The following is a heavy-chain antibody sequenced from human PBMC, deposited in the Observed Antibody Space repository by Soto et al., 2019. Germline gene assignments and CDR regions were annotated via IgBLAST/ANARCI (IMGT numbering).Heavy chain of an antibody. CDR3: ARERSRYDRSGYYRPDY. Sequence: QVQLVQSGAEVKKPGSSVKVSCKASGGTFSSYAISWVRQAPGQGLEWMGGIIPIFGTSSYAQRFQDRVTITADKSTSTAYMELSSLRSEDTAVYYCARERSRYDRSGYYRPDYWGQGTLVTVSS. J-gene: IGHJ4*02. CDR1: GGTFSSYA. V-gene: IGHV1-69*06. CDR2: IIPIFGTS. D-gene: IGHD3-22*01.